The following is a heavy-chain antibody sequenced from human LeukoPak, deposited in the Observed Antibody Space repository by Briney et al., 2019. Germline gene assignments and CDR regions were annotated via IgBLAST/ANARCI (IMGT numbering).Heavy chain of an antibody. CDR1: EFTFSSYA. CDR2: ISSSGSTI. D-gene: IGHD2-15*01. J-gene: IGHJ3*02. CDR3: ARDRARSSHAFDI. V-gene: IGHV3-48*04. Sequence: GGSLRLSCEASEFTFSSYAMNWVRQAPGKGLEWVSYISSSGSTIYYADSVKGRFTISRDNAKNSLYLQMNSLRAEDTAVYYCARDRARSSHAFDIWGQGTMVTVSS.